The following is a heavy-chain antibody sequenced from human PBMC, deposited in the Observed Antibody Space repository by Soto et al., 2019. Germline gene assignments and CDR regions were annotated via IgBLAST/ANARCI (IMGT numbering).Heavy chain of an antibody. Sequence: QVQLVQSGAEVKKPGASVQVSCKASGYTFTVYCIHWVRQAPGQGLEWMGWINPNSGGINYAQKFQGWVTMTRDTAISTAYMELSRLRSDDTAVYYCARDEPNRFGVVRGYFDYWGQGTLVTVSS. CDR1: GYTFTVYC. CDR2: INPNSGGI. V-gene: IGHV1-2*04. J-gene: IGHJ4*02. CDR3: ARDEPNRFGVVRGYFDY. D-gene: IGHD3-3*01.